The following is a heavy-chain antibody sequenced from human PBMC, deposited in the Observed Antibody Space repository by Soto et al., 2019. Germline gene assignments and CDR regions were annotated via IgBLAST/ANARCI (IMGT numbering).Heavy chain of an antibody. J-gene: IGHJ3*02. D-gene: IGHD4-17*01. V-gene: IGHV1-18*01. Sequence: ASVKISCNASGYTFTSYGIIRVRQATGQGLEWMGWISAYNGNTNYAQKLQGRVTMTTDTSTSTAYMELRSLRSDDTAVYYCARTMTTATPGAFDIWGQGTMVTVSS. CDR3: ARTMTTATPGAFDI. CDR1: GYTFTSYG. CDR2: ISAYNGNT.